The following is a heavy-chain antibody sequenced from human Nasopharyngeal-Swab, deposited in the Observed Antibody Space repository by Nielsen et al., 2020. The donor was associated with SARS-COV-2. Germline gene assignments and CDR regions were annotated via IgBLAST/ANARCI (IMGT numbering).Heavy chain of an antibody. CDR3: ARRTRYSNYAYYYMDV. V-gene: IGHV1-69*13. CDR1: GGTFSSYA. D-gene: IGHD4-11*01. J-gene: IGHJ6*03. CDR2: ISRIVGTA. Sequence: SVKVSCKASGGTFSSYAISWVRQAPGQGLEWMGGISRIVGTANYAQKFQGRVTITADESTSTAYMELRSLRSEDTAVYYCARRTRYSNYAYYYMDVWGKGTTVTVSS.